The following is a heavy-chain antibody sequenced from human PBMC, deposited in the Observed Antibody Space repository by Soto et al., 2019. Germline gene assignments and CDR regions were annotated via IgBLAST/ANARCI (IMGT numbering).Heavy chain of an antibody. J-gene: IGHJ5*02. CDR2: IFYSGST. CDR3: AKDSGYNYGYFRWFDP. D-gene: IGHD5-18*01. CDR1: GGSISNYY. V-gene: IGHV4-59*01. Sequence: PSETLSLTCTVSGGSISNYYWSWIRQPPGRGLEWIGHIFYSGSTNYNPAPKSRVTISVDTSKSQISLKLSSVTAADTAVYFCAKDSGYNYGYFRWFDPWGQGTLVTVSS.